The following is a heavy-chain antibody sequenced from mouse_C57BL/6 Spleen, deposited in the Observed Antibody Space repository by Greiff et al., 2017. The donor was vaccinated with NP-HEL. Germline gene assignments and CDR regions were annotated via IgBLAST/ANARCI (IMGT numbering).Heavy chain of an antibody. CDR1: GYSITSGYY. V-gene: IGHV3-6*01. CDR2: ISYDGSN. J-gene: IGHJ3*01. Sequence: DVKLQESGPGLVKPSQSLSLTCSVTGYSITSGYYWNWIRQFPGNKLEWMGYISYDGSNNYNPSLKNRISITRDTSKNQFFLKLNSVTTEDTATYYCARGDDYAWFAYWGQGTLVTVSA. D-gene: IGHD2-4*01. CDR3: ARGDDYAWFAY.